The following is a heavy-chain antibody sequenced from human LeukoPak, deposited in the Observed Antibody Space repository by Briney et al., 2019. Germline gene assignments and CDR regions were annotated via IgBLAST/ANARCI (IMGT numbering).Heavy chain of an antibody. CDR3: ARDVDTDYWYFDL. V-gene: IGHV4-38-2*02. D-gene: IGHD5-18*01. CDR1: GYSISSGYY. Sequence: SETLSLTYTVSGYSISSGYYWGWIRQPPGKGLEWIGSNYHSGSTYYNPSLKSRVTISVDTSKNQFSLKLSSVTAADTAVYYCARDVDTDYWYFDLWGRGTLVTVSS. CDR2: NYHSGST. J-gene: IGHJ2*01.